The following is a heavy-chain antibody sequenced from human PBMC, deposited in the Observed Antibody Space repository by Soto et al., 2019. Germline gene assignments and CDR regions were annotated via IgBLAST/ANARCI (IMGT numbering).Heavy chain of an antibody. J-gene: IGHJ1*01. CDR1: GFTFSSYG. Sequence: ESGGGVVQPGRSLRLSCAASGFTFSSYGMHWVRQAPGKGLEWVAVIWYDGGNKYYADSVKGRFTISRDNSKNTLYLQMNSLRAEDTAVYYCARAYYYGSGSYEYFQHWGQGTLVTVSS. CDR2: IWYDGGNK. CDR3: ARAYYYGSGSYEYFQH. D-gene: IGHD3-10*01. V-gene: IGHV3-33*01.